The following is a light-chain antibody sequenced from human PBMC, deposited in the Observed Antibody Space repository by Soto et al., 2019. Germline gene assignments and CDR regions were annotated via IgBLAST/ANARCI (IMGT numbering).Light chain of an antibody. CDR3: CSYAGSSSLGV. V-gene: IGLV1-44*01. CDR2: SND. J-gene: IGLJ3*02. CDR1: SSNIGTNT. Sequence: QSVLTQPPSASGTPGQRVSISCSGGSSNIGTNTVNWYQHLPGTAPKLLIFSNDERPSGVPDRFSGSKSGTSASLAISGLQSEDDADYYCCSYAGSSSLGVFGGGTKLTVL.